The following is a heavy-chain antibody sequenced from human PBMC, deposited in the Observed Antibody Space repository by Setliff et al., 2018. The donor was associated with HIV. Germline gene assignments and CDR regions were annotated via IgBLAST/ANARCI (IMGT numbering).Heavy chain of an antibody. J-gene: IGHJ3*02. V-gene: IGHV1-18*04. CDR2: ISAYNGNT. CDR1: GYTFTGYY. D-gene: IGHD3-3*01. Sequence: ASVKVSCKASGYTFTGYYTHWVRQAPGQGLEWMGWISAYNGNTNYAQKLQGRVTMTTDTSTSTAYMELRSLRSDDTSVYYCARDLANFWSGYYWGGAFDIWGQGTMVTVS. CDR3: ARDLANFWSGYYWGGAFDI.